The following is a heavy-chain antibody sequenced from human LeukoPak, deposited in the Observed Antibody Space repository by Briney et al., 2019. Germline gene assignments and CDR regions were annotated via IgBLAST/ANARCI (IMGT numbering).Heavy chain of an antibody. CDR2: INPNSGGT. J-gene: IGHJ6*03. CDR1: GYTFTGYY. Sequence: GASVKVSCKASGYTFTGYYMHWVRQAPGQGLEWMGWINPNSGGTNYAQKFQGRVTMTRDTSISTAYMELSRLRSDDTAVYYCARESVAGRSGYYYYYMDVWGKGTTVTVSS. CDR3: ARESVAGRSGYYYYYMDV. V-gene: IGHV1-2*02. D-gene: IGHD6-19*01.